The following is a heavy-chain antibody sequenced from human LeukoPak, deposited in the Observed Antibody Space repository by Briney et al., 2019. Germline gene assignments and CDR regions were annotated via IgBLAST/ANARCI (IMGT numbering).Heavy chain of an antibody. CDR2: IYTSGST. CDR1: GGSISSGSYY. Sequence: SETLSLTCTVSGGSISSGSYYWSWIRQPAGKGLEWIGRIYTSGSTNYNPSLKSRVTISVDTSKNQFSLKLSSVTAADTAVYYCAREDYDILTGYNPYYYYMDVWGKGTTVTISS. D-gene: IGHD3-9*01. CDR3: AREDYDILTGYNPYYYYMDV. V-gene: IGHV4-61*02. J-gene: IGHJ6*03.